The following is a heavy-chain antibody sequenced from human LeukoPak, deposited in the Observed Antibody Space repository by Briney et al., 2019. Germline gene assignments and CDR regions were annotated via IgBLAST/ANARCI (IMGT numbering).Heavy chain of an antibody. CDR3: ARGNRWYCYGSGSYTHAEYFQH. D-gene: IGHD3-10*01. CDR2: ISAYNGNT. CDR1: GYTFTSYG. J-gene: IGHJ1*01. Sequence: ASVKVSCKASGYTFTSYGISWVRQAPGQGLEWMGWISAYNGNTNYAQKLQGRVTMTTDTSTSTAYMELRSLRSDDTAVYYCARGNRWYCYGSGSYTHAEYFQHWGQGTLVTVSS. V-gene: IGHV1-18*01.